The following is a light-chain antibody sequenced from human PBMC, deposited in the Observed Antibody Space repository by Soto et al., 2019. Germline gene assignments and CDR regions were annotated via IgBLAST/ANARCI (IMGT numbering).Light chain of an antibody. CDR1: RNVLYTSNDKNY. Sequence: DIVMTQSPDSLAVSLGERATINCKSSRNVLYTSNDKNYLAWYQQRQGQPPKLLIYWASTRESGVPDRFSGSGSGTDFTLTISSLQAEDVAVYYCQQYYSTPYTFGQGTKLEIK. CDR3: QQYYSTPYT. J-gene: IGKJ2*01. CDR2: WAS. V-gene: IGKV4-1*01.